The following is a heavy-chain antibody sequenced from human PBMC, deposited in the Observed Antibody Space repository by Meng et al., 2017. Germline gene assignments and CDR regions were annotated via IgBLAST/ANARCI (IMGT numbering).Heavy chain of an antibody. CDR1: GYTFTGYY. D-gene: IGHD6-6*01. V-gene: IGHV1-2*06. CDR2: INPNSGGT. CDR3: ARGQLANDY. Sequence: QVSVVVCLGEVKKAGAAVKVSCTVSGYTFTGYYMHWVRQAPGQGLVWRGRINPNSGGTNYAQKFQGRVTMPRDTFISTAYMELSRLRSDDTAVYYCARGQLANDYWGQGTLVTVSS. J-gene: IGHJ4*02.